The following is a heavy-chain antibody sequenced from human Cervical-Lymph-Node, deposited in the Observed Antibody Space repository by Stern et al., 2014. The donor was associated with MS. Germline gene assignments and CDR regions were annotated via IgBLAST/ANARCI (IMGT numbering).Heavy chain of an antibody. Sequence: EVQLVQSGGGLVQPGGSLRLSCAASGFTFSSYAMSWVRQAPGKGLEWVSAISGSGDITYYGASVKGRFTISRDNSKNTLYVQMNSLRAEDTAVYYCAKDALLRGYSSPADAFDIWGQGTMVTVSS. V-gene: IGHV3-23*04. CDR3: AKDALLRGYSSPADAFDI. J-gene: IGHJ3*02. D-gene: IGHD6-13*01. CDR1: GFTFSSYA. CDR2: ISGSGDIT.